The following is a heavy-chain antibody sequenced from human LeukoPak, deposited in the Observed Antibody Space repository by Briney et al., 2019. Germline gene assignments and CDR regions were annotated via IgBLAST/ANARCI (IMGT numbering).Heavy chain of an antibody. Sequence: PGGSLRLSCAASGFTFSSYSMNWVRQAPGKGLEWVSSISSSSSYIYYADSVKGRFTISSDNAKNSLYLQMNRLRAEDTAVYYCARDDYGDYGFDYWGQGTLVTVSS. J-gene: IGHJ4*02. CDR2: ISSSSSYI. CDR3: ARDDYGDYGFDY. V-gene: IGHV3-21*01. CDR1: GFTFSSYS. D-gene: IGHD4-17*01.